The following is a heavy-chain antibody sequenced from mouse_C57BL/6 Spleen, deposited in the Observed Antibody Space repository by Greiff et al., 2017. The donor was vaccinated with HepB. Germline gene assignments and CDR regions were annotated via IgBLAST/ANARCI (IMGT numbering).Heavy chain of an antibody. CDR2: ISSGGSYT. CDR3: ARRGGTAQASWFAY. V-gene: IGHV5-6*01. Sequence: EVQGVESGGDLVKPGGSLKLSCAASGFTFSSYGMSWVRQTPDKRLEWVATISSGGSYTYYPDSVKGRFTISRDNAKNTLYLQMSSLKSEDTAMYYWARRGGTAQASWFAYWGQGTLVTVAA. CDR1: GFTFSSYG. D-gene: IGHD3-2*02. J-gene: IGHJ3*01.